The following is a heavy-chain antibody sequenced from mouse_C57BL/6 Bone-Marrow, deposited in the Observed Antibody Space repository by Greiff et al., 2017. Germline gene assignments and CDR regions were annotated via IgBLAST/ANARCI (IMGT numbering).Heavy chain of an antibody. D-gene: IGHD1-1*01. Sequence: QVHVKQSGAELVRPGTSVKVSCKASGYAFTNYLIEWVKQRPGQGLEWIGVINPYNGGTSYNQKFKGKATLTVDKSSSTAYMELNSLTSEDSAVYYCARDPYYGSSHYAMDYWGQGTSVTVSS. CDR2: INPYNGGT. CDR3: ARDPYYGSSHYAMDY. J-gene: IGHJ4*01. CDR1: GYAFTNYL. V-gene: IGHV1-54*01.